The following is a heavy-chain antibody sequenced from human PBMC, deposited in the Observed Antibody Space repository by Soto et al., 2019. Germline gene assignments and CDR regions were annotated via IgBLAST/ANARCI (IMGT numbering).Heavy chain of an antibody. Sequence: QVHLVQSGAEVKKPGASVKVSCTGSGYGFTTYGITWVRQAPGQGLEWMAWISAHNGNTDYAQNLQGRVTVTRDTSTSTAYMELRSRRSDDTAVYYCARGRYGDYWGQGALVTVSS. D-gene: IGHD1-1*01. CDR1: GYGFTTYG. V-gene: IGHV1-18*01. CDR3: ARGRYGDY. J-gene: IGHJ4*02. CDR2: ISAHNGNT.